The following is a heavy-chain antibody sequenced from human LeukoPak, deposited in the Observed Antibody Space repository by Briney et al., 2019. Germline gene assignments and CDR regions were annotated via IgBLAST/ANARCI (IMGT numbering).Heavy chain of an antibody. CDR3: ARCAYYHDGSAYYQVIDY. V-gene: IGHV4-59*08. CDR1: GGSMSTYY. Sequence: KPSETLSLTCTVSGGSMSTYYWSWIRQTPGKGLEWIGYIYWSGSTNYNPPLKSRVTISVDTSKNQFSLKLSSVTAADTAVYYCARCAYYHDGSAYYQVIDYWGQGTLVTVSS. D-gene: IGHD3-22*01. CDR2: IYWSGST. J-gene: IGHJ4*02.